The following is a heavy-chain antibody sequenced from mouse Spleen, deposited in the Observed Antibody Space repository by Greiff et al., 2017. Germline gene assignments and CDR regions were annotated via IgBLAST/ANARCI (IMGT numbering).Heavy chain of an antibody. J-gene: IGHJ4*01. CDR2: ISSGSSTI. V-gene: IGHV5-17*01. CDR3: ARRGYDGSYVCAMDY. CDR1: GFTFSDYG. D-gene: IGHD1-1*01. Sequence: EVKLVESGGGLVKPGGSLKLSCAASGFTFSDYGMPWVRPAPEKGLEWVAYISSGSSTIYYADTVKGRFPISRDNAKNTLFLQMTSLRSEDTAMYYCARRGYDGSYVCAMDYWGQGTSVTVSS.